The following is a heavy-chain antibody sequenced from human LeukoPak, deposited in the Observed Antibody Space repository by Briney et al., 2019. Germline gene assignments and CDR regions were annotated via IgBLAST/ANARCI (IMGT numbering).Heavy chain of an antibody. CDR3: AGRGCSDGLCHFDY. D-gene: IGHD2-15*01. CDR1: GFTFSTYS. Sequence: GESLRLSCTASGFTFSTYSMNWVRQAQGKGLEWVSSISSGGSYIHSSDSVKGRFTISRDNAKNSLYLQMNSLRAEDTAVYYCAGRGCSDGLCHFDYWGQGTLVTVSS. CDR2: ISSGGSYI. J-gene: IGHJ4*02. V-gene: IGHV3-21*01.